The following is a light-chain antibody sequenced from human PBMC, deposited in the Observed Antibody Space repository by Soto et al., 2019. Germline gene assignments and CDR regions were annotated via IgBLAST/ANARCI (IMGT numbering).Light chain of an antibody. CDR3: CSKTNIITYI. Sequence: QSVLSQPASVSGSPGQSINISCTGTSSDIGGYNYVSWYQHHPGEAPKLIIYEVSNRPSGVSNRFSGSKSGNTASLTISGLQADDEADYYCCSKTNIITYIFGSGTKLTVL. J-gene: IGLJ1*01. CDR2: EVS. CDR1: SSDIGGYNY. V-gene: IGLV2-14*01.